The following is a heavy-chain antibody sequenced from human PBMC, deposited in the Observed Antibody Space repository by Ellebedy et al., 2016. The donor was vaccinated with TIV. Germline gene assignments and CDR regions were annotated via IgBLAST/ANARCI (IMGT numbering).Heavy chain of an antibody. CDR1: GYRFISHW. CDR3: VRLAVAGRTDKWFDP. J-gene: IGHJ5*02. V-gene: IGHV5-51*01. D-gene: IGHD4-23*01. CDR2: IFPGDSDT. Sequence: KVSCKASGYRFISHWIGWVRQMPGKGLEWMGIIFPGDSDTRYSPSFEGQVSLSVANSISTAYLQWQTLKASDTAIYYCVRLAVAGRTDKWFDPWGQGTLVTVS.